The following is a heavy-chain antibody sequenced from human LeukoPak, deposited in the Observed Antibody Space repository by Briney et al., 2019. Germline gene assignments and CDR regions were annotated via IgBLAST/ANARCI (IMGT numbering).Heavy chain of an antibody. J-gene: IGHJ4*02. CDR2: INSDGSST. V-gene: IGHV3-74*01. CDR1: GFTFSSYW. CDR3: ARDKGFWSGSYNYDY. Sequence: PGGSLGLSCAASGFTFSSYWMHWLRQAPGKGLVWVSRINSDGSSTSYADSVKGRFTISRDNAKNTLYLQMNSLRAEDTAVYYCARDKGFWSGSYNYDYGGQGTLVTVSS. D-gene: IGHD3-3*01.